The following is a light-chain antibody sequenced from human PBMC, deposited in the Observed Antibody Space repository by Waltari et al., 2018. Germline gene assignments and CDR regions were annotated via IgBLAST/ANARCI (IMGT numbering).Light chain of an antibody. J-gene: IGLJ2*01. Sequence: SSELTQDPAVSVALGQTVRITCQGDSLRSYFESWYQQKPGQAPLRVIYGKNNRPSGIPDRCSGSRSGNTASLTITGAQAEDETDYYCSSRDSNNNPVVVFGGGTKLTVL. CDR1: SLRSYF. CDR2: GKN. V-gene: IGLV3-19*01. CDR3: SSRDSNNNPVVV.